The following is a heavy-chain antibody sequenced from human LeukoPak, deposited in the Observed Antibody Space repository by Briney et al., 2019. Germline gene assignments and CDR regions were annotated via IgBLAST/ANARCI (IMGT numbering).Heavy chain of an antibody. CDR1: GYTFTNYY. CDR3: ASDHPDRYFDY. D-gene: IGHD1-14*01. CDR2: INPSGDST. V-gene: IGHV1-46*01. J-gene: IGHJ4*02. Sequence: ASVKPSCKAPGYTFTNYYLHWVRQAPGQGLEWMGIINPSGDSTIYAQKFQGRVTMTRDTSTSTAHMELSSLRSEDTAVYYCASDHPDRYFDYWGQGTLVTVSS.